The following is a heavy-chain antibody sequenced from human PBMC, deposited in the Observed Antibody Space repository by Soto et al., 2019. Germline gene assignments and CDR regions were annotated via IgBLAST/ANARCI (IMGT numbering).Heavy chain of an antibody. J-gene: IGHJ4*02. D-gene: IGHD4-17*01. CDR1: GFTFSSYA. CDR2: ISGSGGST. Sequence: EVQLLESGGGLVQPGGSLRLSCAASGFTFSSYAMSCVRQAPGKGLEWVSAISGSGGSTYYADSVKGRFTISRDNSKNTLYLQMNSLRAEDTAVYYCAKGTLRDPTFDYWGQGTLVTVSS. CDR3: AKGTLRDPTFDY. V-gene: IGHV3-23*01.